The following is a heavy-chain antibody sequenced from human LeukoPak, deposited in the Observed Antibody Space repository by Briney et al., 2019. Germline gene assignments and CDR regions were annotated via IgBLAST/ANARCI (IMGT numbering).Heavy chain of an antibody. J-gene: IGHJ6*04. CDR3: ARDPNYYGSGSLYYYGMDV. CDR2: IYSGGST. D-gene: IGHD3-10*01. Sequence: GGSLRLSCAASGFTVSSNYMSWVRQAPGKGLEWVSVIYSGGSTYYADSVKGRFTISRDNSKNTLYLQMNSLRAEDTAVYYCARDPNYYGSGSLYYYGMDVWGKGTTVTVSS. CDR1: GFTVSSNY. V-gene: IGHV3-66*01.